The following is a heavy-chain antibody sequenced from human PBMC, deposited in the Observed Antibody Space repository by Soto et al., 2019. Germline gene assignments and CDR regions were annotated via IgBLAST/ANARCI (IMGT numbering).Heavy chain of an antibody. J-gene: IGHJ4*02. Sequence: GVLRLSCAASGFTCSSYSMNWVRQAPGKGLEWVSSISSSSSYIYYADSVKGRFTISRDNAKNSLYLQMNSLRAEDTAVYYCASTLPKSGYYWGQGTLVTVSS. CDR2: ISSSSSYI. V-gene: IGHV3-21*01. D-gene: IGHD3-22*01. CDR1: GFTCSSYS. CDR3: ASTLPKSGYY.